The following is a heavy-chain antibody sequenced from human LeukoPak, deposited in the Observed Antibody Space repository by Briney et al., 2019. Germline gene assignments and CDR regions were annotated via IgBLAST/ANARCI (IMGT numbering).Heavy chain of an antibody. CDR3: VRDGDTSGYTN. J-gene: IGHJ4*02. CDR2: IKQDGSEK. CDR1: GFTFSSYL. Sequence: GGSLRLSCAASGFTFSSYLMHWVRQAPGKGLEWVANIKQDGSEKYYVDSVKGRFTISRDNAKNSLYLQMNSLRAEDTAVYSCVRDGDTSGYTNWGQGNLVTVSS. V-gene: IGHV3-7*01. D-gene: IGHD3-22*01.